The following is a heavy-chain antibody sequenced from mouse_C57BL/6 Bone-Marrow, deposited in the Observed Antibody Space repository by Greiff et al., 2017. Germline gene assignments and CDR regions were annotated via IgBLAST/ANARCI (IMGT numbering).Heavy chain of an antibody. CDR1: GFNFSSYA. CDR3: AREASYYSNYDAMDY. J-gene: IGHJ4*01. Sequence: EVHLVESGGGLVKPGGSLKLSCAASGFNFSSYAMSWVRQTPEKRLEWVATISDGGSYTYYPDNVKGRFTISRDNAKNNLYLQMSHLKSEATAMYYCAREASYYSNYDAMDYWGQGTSVTVSS. D-gene: IGHD2-5*01. CDR2: ISDGGSYT. V-gene: IGHV5-4*01.